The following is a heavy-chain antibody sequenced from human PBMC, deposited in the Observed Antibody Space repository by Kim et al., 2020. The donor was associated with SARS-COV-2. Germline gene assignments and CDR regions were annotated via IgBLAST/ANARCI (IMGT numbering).Heavy chain of an antibody. D-gene: IGHD1-1*01. V-gene: IGHV3-30*07. CDR2: SKK. Sequence: SKKYYADSVRGRFTISRDNSKNALYVQMTSLRAEDTALYYCARQRGYDFDMWGQGTMVTVSS. J-gene: IGHJ3*02. CDR3: ARQRGYDFDM.